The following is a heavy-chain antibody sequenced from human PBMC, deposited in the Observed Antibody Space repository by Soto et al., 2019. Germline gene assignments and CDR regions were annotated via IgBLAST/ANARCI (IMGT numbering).Heavy chain of an antibody. Sequence: QVQLVQSGAEVKKPGSSVKVSCKASGGTFSSYAISWVRQAPGQGLEWMGGIIPIFGTANYAQKFQGRVTFTADKFTSTAYMELSSLRSEDTAVYYCARSPTRYYGMDVWGQGTTVTVSS. CDR1: GGTFSSYA. CDR3: ARSPTRYYGMDV. CDR2: IIPIFGTA. V-gene: IGHV1-69*06. J-gene: IGHJ6*02.